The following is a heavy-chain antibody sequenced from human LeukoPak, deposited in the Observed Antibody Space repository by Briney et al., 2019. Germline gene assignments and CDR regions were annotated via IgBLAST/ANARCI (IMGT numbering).Heavy chain of an antibody. CDR2: ISESGSTI. V-gene: IGHV3-48*03. Sequence: PGGSLRLSCAASGFTFISYEMNWVRQAPGKGPEWVSYISESGSTIYYADSVKGRFTISRDNAKNSLYLQMNSLRAEDTAVYYCARDRPTLTGYYPFDYWGQGTLVTVSS. CDR3: ARDRPTLTGYYPFDY. CDR1: GFTFISYE. D-gene: IGHD3-9*01. J-gene: IGHJ4*02.